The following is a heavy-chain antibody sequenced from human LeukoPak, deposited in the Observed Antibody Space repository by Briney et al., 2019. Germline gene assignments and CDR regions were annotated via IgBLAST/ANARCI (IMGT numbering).Heavy chain of an antibody. CDR2: IKQDGSEK. CDR3: AREYCSGGSCYSEVYFDY. Sequence: GGSLRLSCADSGFTFSSYWMSWVRQAPGKGLEWVANIKQDGSEKYYVDSVKGRFTISRDNAKSSLYLQMNSLRAEDTAVYYCAREYCSGGSCYSEVYFDYWGQGTLVTVSS. CDR1: GFTFSSYW. J-gene: IGHJ4*02. D-gene: IGHD2-15*01. V-gene: IGHV3-7*01.